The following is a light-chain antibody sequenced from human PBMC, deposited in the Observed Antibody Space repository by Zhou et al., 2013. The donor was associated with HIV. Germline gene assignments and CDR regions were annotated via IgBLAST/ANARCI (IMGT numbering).Light chain of an antibody. CDR3: QQYGSSPRS. CDR1: QSVSSN. J-gene: IGKJ2*01. CDR2: DAS. Sequence: EIVLTQSPGTLSLSPGERATLSCRPSQSVSSNLAWYQQIPGQAPKLLIYDASSRATGIPDRFSGSGSGTDFTLTISRLEPEDFAVYYCQQYGSSPRSFGQGTKLEIK. V-gene: IGKV3-20*01.